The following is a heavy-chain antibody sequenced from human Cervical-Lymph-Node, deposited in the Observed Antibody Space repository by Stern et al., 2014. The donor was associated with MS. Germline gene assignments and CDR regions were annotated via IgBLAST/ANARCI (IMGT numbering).Heavy chain of an antibody. CDR3: ARATDL. V-gene: IGHV4-59*11. CDR2: IYYRGTT. Sequence: QLQLQESGPGLLRPSETLSLTCNVSGASITSHFWSWIRQPPGKGLEWIGYIYYRGTTNYNASLKGRVAISINTSKTQFSLRLSSVTAADTAVYYCARATDLWGQGILVTVPS. CDR1: GASITSHF. J-gene: IGHJ5*02.